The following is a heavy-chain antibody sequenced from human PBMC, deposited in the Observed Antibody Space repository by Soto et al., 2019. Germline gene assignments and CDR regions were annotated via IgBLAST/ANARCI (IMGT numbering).Heavy chain of an antibody. J-gene: IGHJ4*02. CDR1: GCSISSYH. V-gene: IGHV4-59*01. Sequence: QVRLQESGPGLVKPSETLSLTCSVSGCSISSYHWSWIRQPPGKGLEWIGYVYYSGNTIYNPSLKSRVTMSVDTSKNQFSLKLSSVTAADTAVYYCAGDYDSGSYRFDYWGQGTLVSVSS. D-gene: IGHD3-10*01. CDR3: AGDYDSGSYRFDY. CDR2: VYYSGNT.